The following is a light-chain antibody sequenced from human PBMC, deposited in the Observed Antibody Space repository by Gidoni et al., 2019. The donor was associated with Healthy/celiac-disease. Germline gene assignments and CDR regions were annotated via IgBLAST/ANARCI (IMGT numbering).Light chain of an antibody. CDR1: QSISSY. J-gene: IGKJ2*01. CDR2: AAS. V-gene: IGKV1-39*01. CDR3: QQSYSTPLYT. Sequence: DIQMTQSPSSLSSSVGDRVTITCRASQSISSYLNWYQHKPGKAPKLLIYAASSLQSGVPSRSSGSGSGTDFTLTISSLQPEDFATYYYQQSYSTPLYTFGQGTKLEIK.